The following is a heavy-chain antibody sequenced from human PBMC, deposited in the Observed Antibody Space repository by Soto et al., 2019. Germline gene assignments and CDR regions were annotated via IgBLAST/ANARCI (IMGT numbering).Heavy chain of an antibody. Sequence: EMHLLESGGGLVQPGGSLRLSCTASTFTFSSYAMSWVRQVPGKGLEWVSAISGSGGSTYYADSVKGRFTISRDNSKNTLYLQMNSLRAEDTAVYYCAKDTFADYYYGMDVWGQGTTVTVSS. CDR3: AKDTFADYYYGMDV. J-gene: IGHJ6*02. CDR1: TFTFSSYA. V-gene: IGHV3-23*01. CDR2: ISGSGGST.